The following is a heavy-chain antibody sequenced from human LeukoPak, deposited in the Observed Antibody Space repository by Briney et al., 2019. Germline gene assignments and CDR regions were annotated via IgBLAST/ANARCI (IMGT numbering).Heavy chain of an antibody. V-gene: IGHV3-33*06. Sequence: GGSLRLSCAASGFTFSSYGMHWVRQAPGKGLEWVAVIWYDGNNKYYAESVKGRFTISRDISKNTLYLQMNSLRAEDTAVYYCAKDRLPLGELSLFDYWGQGTLVTVSS. CDR2: IWYDGNNK. J-gene: IGHJ4*02. CDR1: GFTFSSYG. D-gene: IGHD3-16*02. CDR3: AKDRLPLGELSLFDY.